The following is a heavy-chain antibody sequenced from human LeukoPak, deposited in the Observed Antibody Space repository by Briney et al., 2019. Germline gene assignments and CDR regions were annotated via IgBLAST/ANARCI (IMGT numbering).Heavy chain of an antibody. J-gene: IGHJ4*02. Sequence: SETLSLTCTVSGGSISSSSYYWGWIRQSPGKGLEWIGSIYYSGSTYYNPSLRSRVTISVDTSKNQFSLRLSSVTAADTAVYYCARHARWILTGYPDYWGQGTLVTVSS. D-gene: IGHD3-9*01. CDR3: ARHARWILTGYPDY. V-gene: IGHV4-39*01. CDR1: GGSISSSSYY. CDR2: IYYSGST.